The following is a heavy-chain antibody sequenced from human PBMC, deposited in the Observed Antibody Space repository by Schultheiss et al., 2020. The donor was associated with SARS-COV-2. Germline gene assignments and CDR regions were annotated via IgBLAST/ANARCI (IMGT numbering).Heavy chain of an antibody. J-gene: IGHJ4*02. Sequence: SETLSLTCTVSGVSTSRYHWSWIRQPPGEEMQWIGYISYSGDTKYNPSLEGRVTISVDTSKNQFSLKLNSVTAADTAVYYCARRGDRCSSTSCFMGYFDYWGQGTLVTVSS. CDR1: GVSTSRYH. D-gene: IGHD2-2*01. CDR2: ISYSGDT. CDR3: ARRGDRCSSTSCFMGYFDY. V-gene: IGHV4-59*08.